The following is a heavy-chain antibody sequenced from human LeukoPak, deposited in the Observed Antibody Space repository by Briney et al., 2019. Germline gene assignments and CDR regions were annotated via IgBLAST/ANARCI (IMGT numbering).Heavy chain of an antibody. Sequence: PGGSLRLSCAASGFTVSSNYMNWVRQAPGKGLEWVSSISSSSSYIYYADSVKGRFTISRDNAKNSLYLQMNSLRAEDTAVYYCARESSTIFGVVTDYWGQGTLVTVSS. CDR1: GFTVSSNY. D-gene: IGHD3-3*01. CDR3: ARESSTIFGVVTDY. CDR2: ISSSSSYI. J-gene: IGHJ4*02. V-gene: IGHV3-21*01.